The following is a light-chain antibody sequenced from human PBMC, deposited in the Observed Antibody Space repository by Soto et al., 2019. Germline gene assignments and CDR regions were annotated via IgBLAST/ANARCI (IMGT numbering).Light chain of an antibody. Sequence: EIQRTKSPYTLSAAVGDSVTITCLASQSIGDLLAWYQQKPGEAPKLLIYKASYLESGVPSRFSGSGSGTEFTLTISSLQPEDLATYYCQHYSAFSVTFGQGTKVDIK. CDR3: QHYSAFSVT. CDR1: QSIGDL. J-gene: IGKJ1*01. CDR2: KAS. V-gene: IGKV1-5*03.